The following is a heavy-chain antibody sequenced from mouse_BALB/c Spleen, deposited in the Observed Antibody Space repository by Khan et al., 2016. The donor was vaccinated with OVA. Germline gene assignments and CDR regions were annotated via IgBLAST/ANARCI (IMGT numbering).Heavy chain of an antibody. J-gene: IGHJ2*01. CDR1: GYTFINYW. CDR2: INPSTGYT. V-gene: IGHV1-7*01. D-gene: IGHD1-1*01. CDR3: ARRGLRWDFDY. Sequence: VQLQQSGAELAKPGASVKMSCKASGYTFINYWILWVKQRPGQCLEWIGYINPSTGYTEYNQNFKDKATLTADKSSSTAYMQLSSLTSEDSAVDYCARRGLRWDFDYWGQGTTLTVSS.